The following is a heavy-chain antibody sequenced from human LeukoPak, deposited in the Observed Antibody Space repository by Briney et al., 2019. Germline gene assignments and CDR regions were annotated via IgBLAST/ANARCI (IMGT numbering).Heavy chain of an antibody. D-gene: IGHD4-11*01. CDR1: GYTFTSYG. CDR3: ARDRKGGYSDGYYYYYMDV. V-gene: IGHV1-69*05. CDR2: IIPLFETA. Sequence: SVKVSCKASGYTFTSYGISWVRQAPGQGLEWMGGIIPLFETANYAQKFQGRVTITTDESTSTAYMKLSSLRSEDTAVYYCARDRKGGYSDGYYYYYMDVWGKGTTVTVSS. J-gene: IGHJ6*03.